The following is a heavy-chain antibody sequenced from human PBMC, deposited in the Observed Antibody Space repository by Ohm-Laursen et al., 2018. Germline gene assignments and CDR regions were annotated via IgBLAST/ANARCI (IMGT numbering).Heavy chain of an antibody. CDR2: INQGGSEK. J-gene: IGHJ4*02. D-gene: IGHD1-26*01. Sequence: SLRLSCTASGFTYSSYWMSWVRQAPGKGLEWVANINQGGSEKYYVDSVKGRFTISRDNPKNSLYLEMNSLRAEDTAVYYCARDRWELAKRFFDYWGQGTLVTVSS. V-gene: IGHV3-7*01. CDR3: ARDRWELAKRFFDY. CDR1: GFTYSSYW.